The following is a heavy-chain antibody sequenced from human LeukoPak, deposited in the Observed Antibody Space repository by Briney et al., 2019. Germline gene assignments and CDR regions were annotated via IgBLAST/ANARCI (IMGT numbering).Heavy chain of an antibody. CDR3: ARGGTTVTDYYFDY. J-gene: IGHJ4*02. D-gene: IGHD4-17*01. CDR2: IYTSGST. CDR1: GGSINSHY. Sequence: SETLSLTCTVSGGSINSHYWSWIRQPAGKGLEWIGRIYTSGSTNYNPSLKSRVTMSVDTSKNQFSLKLSSVTAADTAVYYCARGGTTVTDYYFDYWGQGALVTVSS. V-gene: IGHV4-4*07.